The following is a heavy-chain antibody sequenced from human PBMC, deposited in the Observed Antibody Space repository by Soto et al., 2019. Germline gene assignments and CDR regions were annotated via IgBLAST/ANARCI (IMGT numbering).Heavy chain of an antibody. CDR1: GYTFTSYG. CDR3: ARDVGSSGWYGGDAFDI. V-gene: IGHV1-18*01. D-gene: IGHD6-19*01. Sequence: QVQLVQSGAEVKKPGASVKVSCKASGYTFTSYGISWVRQAPGQGLEWMGWISAYNGNTNYAQKLQGRVTMTTDTATSTAYMELRSLRSDDTAVYYCARDVGSSGWYGGDAFDIWGQGTMVTVSS. CDR2: ISAYNGNT. J-gene: IGHJ3*02.